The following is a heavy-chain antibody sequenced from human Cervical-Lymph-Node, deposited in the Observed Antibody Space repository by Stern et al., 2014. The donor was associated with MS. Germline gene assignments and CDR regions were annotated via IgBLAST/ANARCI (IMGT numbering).Heavy chain of an antibody. V-gene: IGHV2-5*02. CDR2: ISLDDDK. CDR1: GFSLSTSGVG. Sequence: QVTLRESGPTLVKPTQTLTLTCTFSGFSLSTSGVGVGWIRQPPGKALEWLALISLDDDKRYSPSLKSRLTITKDTSKNQVVLTMTNMDPVDTATYYCAHRTPDSSGYYYHYFDYWGQGTLVTVSS. CDR3: AHRTPDSSGYYYHYFDY. J-gene: IGHJ4*02. D-gene: IGHD3-22*01.